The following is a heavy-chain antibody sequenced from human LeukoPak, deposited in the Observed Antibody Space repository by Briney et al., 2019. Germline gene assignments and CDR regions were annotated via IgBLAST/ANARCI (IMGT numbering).Heavy chain of an antibody. J-gene: IGHJ4*02. V-gene: IGHV1-8*01. CDR2: MNPNSGNT. CDR3: ARGRFYCSGGSCYSDPYCFDY. D-gene: IGHD2-15*01. Sequence: ASVKVSCKASGYTFTSYDINWVRQATGQGLEWMGWMNPNSGNTGYAQKFQGRVTMTRNTSISTAYMELSSLRSEDTAVYYCARGRFYCSGGSCYSDPYCFDYWGQGTLVTVSS. CDR1: GYTFTSYD.